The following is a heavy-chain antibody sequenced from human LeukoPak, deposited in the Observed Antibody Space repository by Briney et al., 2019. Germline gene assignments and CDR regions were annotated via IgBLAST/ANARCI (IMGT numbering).Heavy chain of an antibody. CDR2: IYYSGST. Sequence: SETLSLTCTVSGGSISSSSYYWGWIRQPPGKGLEWIGSIYYSGSTYCNPSLKSRVTISVDTSKNQFSLKLSSVTAADTAVYYCARDLGSGSYYLDYWGQGTLVTVSS. CDR3: ARDLGSGSYYLDY. J-gene: IGHJ4*02. CDR1: GGSISSSSYY. V-gene: IGHV4-39*07. D-gene: IGHD3-10*01.